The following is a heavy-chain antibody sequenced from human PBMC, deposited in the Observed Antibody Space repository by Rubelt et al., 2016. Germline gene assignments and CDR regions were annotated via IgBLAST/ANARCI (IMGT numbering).Heavy chain of an antibody. V-gene: IGHV1-2*06. J-gene: IGHJ4*02. D-gene: IGHD1-1*01. CDR2: INPNSGDT. CDR3: ARTGARYYFDY. CDR1: GYTFTDYY. Sequence: QVQLVQSGAEVKKPEASMKVSCKASGYTFTDYYMHWVRQAPGQGLEWVGRINPNSGDTNFAQKFQGRVTMTRDTAIGTAYMGLSRLRADDTAVYYGARTGARYYFDYWGQGTLGTVSA.